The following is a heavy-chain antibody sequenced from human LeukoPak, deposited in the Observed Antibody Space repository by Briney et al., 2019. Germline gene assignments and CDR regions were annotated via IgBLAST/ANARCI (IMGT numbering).Heavy chain of an antibody. V-gene: IGHV4-59*01. CDR1: GGSISSYY. J-gene: IGHJ4*02. CDR3: ARDAPGYSSGWYFFDY. Sequence: SETLSLTCTVSGGSISSYYWSWIRQTPGKGLEWIGDIYYSGSTNYNPSLKSRVTISVDTSKNQFSLKLSSVTAADTAVYYCARDAPGYSSGWYFFDYWGQGTLVTVSS. D-gene: IGHD6-19*01. CDR2: IYYSGST.